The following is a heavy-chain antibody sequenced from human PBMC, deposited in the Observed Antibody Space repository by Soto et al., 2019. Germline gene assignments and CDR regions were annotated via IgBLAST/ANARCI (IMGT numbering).Heavy chain of an antibody. CDR1: GFTFSTFS. CDR3: ARDLGWAFDS. Sequence: VQLVESGGGSVQPGGSLRLSFAASGFTFSTFSMNWVRQAPGRGLEWISYISGGGRPISYADSVKGRFTISRDNAKNSLYLQMDSLTDEDTAVYYCARDLGWAFDSWGQGTLVTVSS. V-gene: IGHV3-48*02. D-gene: IGHD6-19*01. CDR2: ISGGGRPI. J-gene: IGHJ4*02.